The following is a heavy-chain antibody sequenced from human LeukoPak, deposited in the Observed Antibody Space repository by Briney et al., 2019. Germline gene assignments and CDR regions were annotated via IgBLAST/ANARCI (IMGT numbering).Heavy chain of an antibody. J-gene: IGHJ3*02. V-gene: IGHV4-39*07. Sequence: SETLTLTCAVSGGSISSYYWGWIRQPPGKGLEWIGNIFYSGTTYYSPSLKTRVTISLDTSRNQFSLKLNSVTAADTAVYYCAKSNGYGLVDIWGQGTMVTVSS. CDR1: GGSISSYY. CDR2: IFYSGTT. D-gene: IGHD3-10*01. CDR3: AKSNGYGLVDI.